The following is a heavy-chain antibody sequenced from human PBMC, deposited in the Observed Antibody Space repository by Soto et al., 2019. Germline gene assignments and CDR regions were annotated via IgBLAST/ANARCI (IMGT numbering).Heavy chain of an antibody. CDR1: GFTFSSYW. D-gene: IGHD3-10*01. Sequence: EVQLVESGGGLVQPGGSLRLSCAASGFTFSSYWMLWVRQAPGKGLVWVSRINSDGSSTNYADSVKGQFTISRDNAKNTLYLQMNSLRAEDTAVYYCGRGASGSYRLDYWGQGTLVTVSS. V-gene: IGHV3-74*01. CDR3: GRGASGSYRLDY. CDR2: INSDGSST. J-gene: IGHJ4*02.